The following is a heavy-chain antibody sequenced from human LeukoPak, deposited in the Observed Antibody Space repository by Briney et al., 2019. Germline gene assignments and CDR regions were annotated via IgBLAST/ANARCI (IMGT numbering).Heavy chain of an antibody. Sequence: PSGTLSLTCTVSGGSISSYYWSWIRQPPGKGLEWIGYIYYSGSTNYNPSLKSRVTISVDTSKNQFSLKLSSVTAADTAVYYCASSDPLGYFDWWRVNYYYYGMDVWGQGTTVTVSS. CDR3: ASSDPLGYFDWWRVNYYYYGMDV. J-gene: IGHJ6*02. D-gene: IGHD3-9*01. CDR1: GGSISSYY. CDR2: IYYSGST. V-gene: IGHV4-59*08.